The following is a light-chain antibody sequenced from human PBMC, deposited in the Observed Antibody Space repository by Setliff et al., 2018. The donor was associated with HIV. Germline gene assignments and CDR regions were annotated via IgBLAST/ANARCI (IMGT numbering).Light chain of an antibody. CDR1: NIGSKS. CDR3: QVWDSSSDHHV. V-gene: IGLV3-21*03. CDR2: DDN. Sequence: SYELTQPPSVSVAPGKTARITCGGNNIGSKSVHWYQQKPGQAPVLVVYDDNDRPSGIHERFSGSNSGNTATLTISRVEAGDEADYYCQVWDSSSDHHVFGTGTKVTVL. J-gene: IGLJ1*01.